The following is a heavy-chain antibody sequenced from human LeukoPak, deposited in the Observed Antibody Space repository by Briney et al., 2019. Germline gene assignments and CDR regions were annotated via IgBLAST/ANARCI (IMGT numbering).Heavy chain of an antibody. V-gene: IGHV4-38-2*01. D-gene: IGHD3-10*01. Sequence: SETLSLTCAVSGYSISSGYYWGWIRQPPGKGLEWIGSIYHSGSTYYNPSLKSRVTISVDTSKNQFSLKLSSVTAADTAVYYCARGFGTKVWELLPGTDFDYWGPGTLVTVSS. CDR2: IYHSGST. J-gene: IGHJ4*02. CDR1: GYSISSGYY. CDR3: ARGFGTKVWELLPGTDFDY.